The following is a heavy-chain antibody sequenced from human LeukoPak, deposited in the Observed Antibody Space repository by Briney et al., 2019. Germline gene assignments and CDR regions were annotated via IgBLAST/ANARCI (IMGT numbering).Heavy chain of an antibody. J-gene: IGHJ6*03. CDR1: GGSFSGYY. D-gene: IGHD5-12*01. Sequence: PSETLSLTCAVYGGSFSGYYWSWIRQPPGKGLEWIGEINHSGSTNYNPSLKGRVTISVDTSKNQFSLKLSSVTAADTAVYYCARNYGLRRYYYYYYYMDVWGKGTTVTVSS. CDR3: ARNYGLRRYYYYYYYMDV. CDR2: INHSGST. V-gene: IGHV4-34*01.